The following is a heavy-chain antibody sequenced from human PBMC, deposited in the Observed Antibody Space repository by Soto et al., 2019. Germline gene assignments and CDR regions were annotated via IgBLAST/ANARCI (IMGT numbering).Heavy chain of an antibody. CDR1: GFTFTNAW. J-gene: IGHJ4*02. CDR2: IRSKTDGGRP. CDR3: TTEKGY. Sequence: EVQLVESGGGLVKPGESLRLSCAASGFTFTNAWMNWVRQAPGKGLEWVGRIRSKTDGGRPDYAAPVKGRFTISRDDSKNPLYVQMNSLKTEDTTIYYCTTEKGYWGQGTQVTVSS. V-gene: IGHV3-15*07.